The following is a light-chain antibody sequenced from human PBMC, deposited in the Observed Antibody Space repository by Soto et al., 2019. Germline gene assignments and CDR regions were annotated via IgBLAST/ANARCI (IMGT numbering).Light chain of an antibody. V-gene: IGLV2-11*01. CDR3: CSYAGSYTGV. CDR2: DVS. J-gene: IGLJ2*01. Sequence: QSALTQPRSVSGSPGQSVTISCTGTSSDVGGYNYVSWYQQHPGKAPKLMISDVSKRPSGVPDRFSGSKSGNPASLTISGLQAEDEADYYCCSYAGSYTGVFGGGTKLTVL. CDR1: SSDVGGYNY.